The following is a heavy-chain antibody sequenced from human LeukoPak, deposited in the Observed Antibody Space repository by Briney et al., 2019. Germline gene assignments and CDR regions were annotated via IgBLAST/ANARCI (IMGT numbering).Heavy chain of an antibody. CDR1: GFTFSSYW. D-gene: IGHD2-2*01. V-gene: IGHV3-7*01. J-gene: IGHJ6*03. CDR2: IKQDGSEK. Sequence: GGSLRLSCAASGFTFSSYWMSWVRQAPGKGLEWVANIKQDGSEKYYVDSVKGRFTISRDNAKNSLYLQMNSLRAEDTAVYYCWNCGSSTSSPRPARRSSPMDVWGKGTTVTVSS. CDR3: WNCGSSTSSPRPARRSSPMDV.